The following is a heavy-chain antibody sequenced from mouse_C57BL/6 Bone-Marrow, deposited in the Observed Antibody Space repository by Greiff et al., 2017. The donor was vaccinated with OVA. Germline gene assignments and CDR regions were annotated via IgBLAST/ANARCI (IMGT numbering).Heavy chain of an antibody. CDR3: AREGSYDYDEDY. J-gene: IGHJ2*01. CDR2: IDPSDSYT. Sequence: QVQLQQPGAELVKPGASVKLSCKASGYTFTSYWMQWVKQRPGQGLEWIGEIDPSDSYTNYNQKFKGKATLTVDPSSSTAYMQLSSLTSEDSAVYYCAREGSYDYDEDYWGQGTTLTVSS. V-gene: IGHV1-50*01. D-gene: IGHD2-4*01. CDR1: GYTFTSYW.